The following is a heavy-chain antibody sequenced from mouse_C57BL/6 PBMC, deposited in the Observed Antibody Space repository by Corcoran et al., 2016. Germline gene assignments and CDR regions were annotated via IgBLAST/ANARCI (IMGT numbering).Heavy chain of an antibody. V-gene: IGHV1-26*01. CDR2: INPNNGGT. CDR1: GYTFTDYY. Sequence: EVQLQQSGPELVKPGASVKISCKASGYTFTDYYMNWVKQSHGKSLEWIGDINPNNGGTSYNQKFKGKATLTVDKSSSTAYMELRSLTSEDSAVYYCARGAYYGSYAMDYWGQGTSVTVSS. CDR3: ARGAYYGSYAMDY. J-gene: IGHJ4*01. D-gene: IGHD1-1*01.